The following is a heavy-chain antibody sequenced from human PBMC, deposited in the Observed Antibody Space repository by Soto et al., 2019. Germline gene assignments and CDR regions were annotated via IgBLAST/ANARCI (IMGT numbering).Heavy chain of an antibody. CDR1: GYTFTSYD. J-gene: IGHJ4*02. D-gene: IGHD3-22*01. CDR2: MNPNSGNT. CDR3: ARAHYYDSSGYYPNFDY. Sequence: QVQLVQSGAEVKKPGASVKVSCKASGYTFTSYDINWVRQATGQGLEWMGWMNPNSGNTGYARKFQGRVTMTRNTSISTAYMELSSLRSEDTAVYYCARAHYYDSSGYYPNFDYWGQGTLVTVSS. V-gene: IGHV1-8*01.